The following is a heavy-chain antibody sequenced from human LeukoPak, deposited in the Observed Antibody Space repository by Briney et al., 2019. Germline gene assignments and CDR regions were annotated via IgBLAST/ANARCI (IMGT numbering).Heavy chain of an antibody. V-gene: IGHV4-4*07. CDR2: IHTSGST. CDR1: GGSMIDYY. CDR3: ARARGSSTPYYYYYYYMDV. D-gene: IGHD1-26*01. J-gene: IGHJ6*03. Sequence: PSETLSLSCTVSGGSMIDYYWSWIRQPAGKRLEWIGRIHTSGSTNYNPSLKSRVTMSVDTSNNQISLNLRSVTAADTAVYYCARARGSSTPYYYYYYYMDVWGKGTTVTVSS.